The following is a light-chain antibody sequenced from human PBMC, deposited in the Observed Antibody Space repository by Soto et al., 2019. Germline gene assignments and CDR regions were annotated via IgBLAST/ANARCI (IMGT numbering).Light chain of an antibody. CDR2: WAS. J-gene: IGKJ4*01. Sequence: DIVMTQSPDSLAVSLGERATINCKSSQSVLYSSINKNYLAWYQQKPGRPPKLLIYWASTRQSGVPDRFSGSGSGTDFTLTISTLQAEDVAVYYCQQYFRTPLTFGGGTKVEIK. CDR3: QQYFRTPLT. CDR1: QSVLYSSINKNY. V-gene: IGKV4-1*01.